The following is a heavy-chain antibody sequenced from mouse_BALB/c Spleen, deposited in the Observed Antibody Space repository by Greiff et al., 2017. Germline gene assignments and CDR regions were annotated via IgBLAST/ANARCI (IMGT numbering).Heavy chain of an antibody. CDR1: GYTFTSYW. CDR3: ATDDGSNDSFAY. D-gene: IGHD1-1*01. J-gene: IGHJ3*01. CDR2: INPSNGRT. Sequence: QVQLQQPGAELVKPGASVKLSCKASGYTFTSYWMHWVKQRPGRGLEWIGEINPSNGRTNYNEKFKSKATLTVDKSSSTAYMQLSSLTSEDSAVYYCATDDGSNDSFAYWGQGTPVTVSA. V-gene: IGHV1S81*02.